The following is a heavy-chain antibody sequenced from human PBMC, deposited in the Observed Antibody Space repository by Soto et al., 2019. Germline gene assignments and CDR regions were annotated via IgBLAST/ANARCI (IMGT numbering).Heavy chain of an antibody. J-gene: IGHJ4*02. CDR3: ARQRTTVVTQAYFDH. Sequence: LSLTCIVSGESISSSSYYWGWIRQPPGKGLEWIGSIYYSGRTYYNPSFKSRVTISIDTSKNQFSLKLSSVTATDTAVYYCARQRTTVVTQAYFDHWGQGALVTVSS. V-gene: IGHV4-39*01. CDR1: GESISSSSYY. CDR2: IYYSGRT. D-gene: IGHD2-21*02.